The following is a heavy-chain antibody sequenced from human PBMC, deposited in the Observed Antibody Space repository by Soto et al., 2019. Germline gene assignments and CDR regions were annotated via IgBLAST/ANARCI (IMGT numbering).Heavy chain of an antibody. J-gene: IGHJ4*02. CDR1: GFSFNAYA. CDR2: ISGAVSTT. V-gene: IGHV3-23*01. Sequence: EVQLLESGGGLVQPGGSLRLSCAASGFSFNAYAMSWVRQAPGRGLEWVASISGAVSTTYDADSVKGRFTISRDNSDNALYLQMSDLRSEDTALYYCAEDQEEVVNLAHWGQGTLATVSS. D-gene: IGHD1-1*01. CDR3: AEDQEEVVNLAH.